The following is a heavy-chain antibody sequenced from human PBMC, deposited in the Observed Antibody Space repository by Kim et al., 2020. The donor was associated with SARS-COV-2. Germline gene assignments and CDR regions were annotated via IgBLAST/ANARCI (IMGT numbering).Heavy chain of an antibody. CDR3: ARDYAGYFRGLDV. V-gene: IGHV3-33*01. D-gene: IGHD2-15*01. J-gene: IGHJ6*04. Sequence: YSADHVKARFTISGDKSKNTRYLQMNGLRAEETAVYYCARDYAGYFRGLDVWGKGTTVTVSS.